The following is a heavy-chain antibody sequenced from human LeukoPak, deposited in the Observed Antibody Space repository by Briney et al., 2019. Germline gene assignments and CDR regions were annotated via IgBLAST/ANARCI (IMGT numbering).Heavy chain of an antibody. CDR2: ISSNGGTT. CDR3: VRDDVYYYDSSGYPH. D-gene: IGHD3-22*01. CDR1: GFTFTIYT. Sequence: GGSLRLSGSASGFTFTIYTMHWVRQAPGKGLEYVSAISSNGGTTYYADSVKGRFFISRDNSKNTLFLQLSSLRPEDTAVYYCVRDDVYYYDSSGYPHWGQGTLVTVSS. V-gene: IGHV3-64D*06. J-gene: IGHJ1*01.